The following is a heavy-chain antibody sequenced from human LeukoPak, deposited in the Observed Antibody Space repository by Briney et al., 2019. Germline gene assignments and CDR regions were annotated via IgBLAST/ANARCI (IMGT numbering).Heavy chain of an antibody. V-gene: IGHV3-74*01. CDR3: ARDIAPTFIYDSSGYYPDY. Sequence: GGSLRLSCAASGFTFSSYWMHWVRQAPGKGLVWVSRINSDGSSTSYADSVKGRFTISRDNAKNTLYLQMNSLRAEDTAVYYCARDIAPTFIYDSSGYYPDYWGQGTLVTVSS. J-gene: IGHJ4*02. CDR2: INSDGSST. D-gene: IGHD3-22*01. CDR1: GFTFSSYW.